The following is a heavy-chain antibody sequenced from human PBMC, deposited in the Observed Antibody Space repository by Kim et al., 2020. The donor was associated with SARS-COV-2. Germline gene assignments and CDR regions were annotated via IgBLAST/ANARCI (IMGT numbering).Heavy chain of an antibody. Sequence: ASVKVSCKASGYTFTGYYMHWVRQAPGQGLEWMGWINPNSGGTNYAQKFQGWVTMTRDTSISTAYMELSRLRSDDTAVYYCARSYCSGEHTYYYYYYGMDVWGQGTTVTVSS. CDR1: GYTFTGYY. V-gene: IGHV1-2*04. CDR3: ARSYCSGEHTYYYYYYGMDV. CDR2: INPNSGGT. D-gene: IGHD3-10*01. J-gene: IGHJ6*02.